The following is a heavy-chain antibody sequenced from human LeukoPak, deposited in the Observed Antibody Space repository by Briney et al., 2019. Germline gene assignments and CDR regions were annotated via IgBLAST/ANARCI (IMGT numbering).Heavy chain of an antibody. CDR2: ISAYNGNT. CDR1: GYTFTSDG. CDR3: ARAVDIVATRVEWLLAYFDC. V-gene: IGHV1-18*03. Sequence: ASVKVSCKASGYTFTSDGISWVRQAPGQGLEWMGWISAYNGNTNYAQKLQGRVTMTTDTSTSTAYMELRSLRSDRVAVYDSARAVDIVATRVEWLLAYFDCWGEGTLVSDYS. D-gene: IGHD5-12*01. J-gene: IGHJ4*02.